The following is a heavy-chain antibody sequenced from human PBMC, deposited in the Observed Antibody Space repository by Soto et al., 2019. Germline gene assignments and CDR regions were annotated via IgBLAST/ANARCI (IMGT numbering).Heavy chain of an antibody. Sequence: GASVKVSCKASGYPFTAYYMHWVRQAPGQGLEWMGWINPNSGGTNYAQKFQGRVTMTRDTSITTAYMELSRLTSDDTAVYYCSREYSSSSGKAFDFWGQGTMVT. CDR2: INPNSGGT. CDR3: SREYSSSSGKAFDF. V-gene: IGHV1-2*02. CDR1: GYPFTAYY. J-gene: IGHJ3*01. D-gene: IGHD6-6*01.